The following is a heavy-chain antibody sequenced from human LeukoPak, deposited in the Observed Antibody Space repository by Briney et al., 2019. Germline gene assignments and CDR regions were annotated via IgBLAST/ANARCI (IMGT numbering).Heavy chain of an antibody. CDR3: ARESRVYGSGSYYQD. Sequence: PGGSLRLSCAASGFTFSSYGMHWVRQAPGKGLEWVAVIWYDGSNKYYADSEKGRFTISRDNSKNTLYLQMNSLRAEDTAVYYCARESRVYGSGSYYQDWGQGTLVTVSS. J-gene: IGHJ4*02. CDR2: IWYDGSNK. D-gene: IGHD3-10*01. CDR1: GFTFSSYG. V-gene: IGHV3-33*01.